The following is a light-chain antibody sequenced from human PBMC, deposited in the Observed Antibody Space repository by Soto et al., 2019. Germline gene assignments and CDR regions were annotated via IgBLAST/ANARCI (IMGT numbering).Light chain of an antibody. CDR3: SSYTSSSTSLYV. Sequence: QSVLTQPASVSGSPGQSITISCTGTSSDVGGYNYVSWYQQHPGKAPKLMIYDVSNRPSGASNRFSGSKSGNTASLTISGLQAEDEADYYCSSYTSSSTSLYVFGTGTKVTVL. V-gene: IGLV2-14*01. CDR2: DVS. CDR1: SSDVGGYNY. J-gene: IGLJ1*01.